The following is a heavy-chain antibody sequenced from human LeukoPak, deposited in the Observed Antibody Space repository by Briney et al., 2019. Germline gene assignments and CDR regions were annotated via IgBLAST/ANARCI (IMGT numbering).Heavy chain of an antibody. D-gene: IGHD3-22*01. CDR2: ISSSSSYI. CDR3: ARALGYYYDSSSFDAFDI. V-gene: IGHV3-21*01. Sequence: GGSLRLSCAASGFTFSSYSMNWVRQAPGKGLEWVSSISSSSSYIYYADSVKGRFTISRDNAKNSLYLQMNSLRAEDTAVYYCARALGYYYDSSSFDAFDIWGQGTMVTVSS. CDR1: GFTFSSYS. J-gene: IGHJ3*02.